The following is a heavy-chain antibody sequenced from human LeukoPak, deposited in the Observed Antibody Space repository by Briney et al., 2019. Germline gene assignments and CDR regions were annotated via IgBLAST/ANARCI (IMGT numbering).Heavy chain of an antibody. CDR3: ATTTPRYCSSTSCYTGDAFDI. V-gene: IGHV3-23*01. J-gene: IGHJ3*02. CDR1: EFTFSSYA. D-gene: IGHD2-2*02. CDR2: ISGSGGST. Sequence: GGSLRLSCAASEFTFSSYAMSWVRQAPGKGLEWVSAISGSGGSTYYADSVKGRFTISRDNSKNTLYLQMNSLRAEDTAVYYCATTTPRYCSSTSCYTGDAFDIWGQGTMVTVSS.